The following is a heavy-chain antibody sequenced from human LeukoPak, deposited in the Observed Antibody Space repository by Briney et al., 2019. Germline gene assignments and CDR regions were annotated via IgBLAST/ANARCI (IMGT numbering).Heavy chain of an antibody. V-gene: IGHV1-69*13. J-gene: IGHJ6*02. D-gene: IGHD6-13*01. CDR1: GGTFSSYA. CDR3: ARVAVSSKSNYYYDMDV. CDR2: FIPIFATS. Sequence: SVKVSCKASGGTFSSYALSWGRQAPGQGLEWLGGFIPIFATSNYAQKFQGRVTITADESTSTAYMELSSLRSEDTAVYYCARVAVSSKSNYYYDMDVWGQGTTVTVSS.